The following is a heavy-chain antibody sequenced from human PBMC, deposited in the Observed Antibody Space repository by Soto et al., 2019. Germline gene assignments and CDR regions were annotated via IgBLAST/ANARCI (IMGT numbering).Heavy chain of an antibody. D-gene: IGHD6-13*01. V-gene: IGHV6-1*01. Sequence: PSQTLSLTRAISGDSVSSNSAAWNWIRQSPSRGLEWLGRTYYRSKWYSDYAVSVKSRITINPDTSKNQFSLQLNSVTPEDTAVYYCTQAAGYISTWFFDSWAQGTLVTVSS. CDR1: GDSVSSNSAA. CDR2: TYYRSKWYS. CDR3: TQAAGYISTWFFDS. J-gene: IGHJ4*02.